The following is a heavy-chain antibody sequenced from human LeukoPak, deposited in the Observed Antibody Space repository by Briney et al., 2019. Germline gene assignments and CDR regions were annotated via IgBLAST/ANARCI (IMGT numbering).Heavy chain of an antibody. Sequence: GGSLRLSCAASGFTFSTYWMHCVRHAPGKGVWWVSRIIRDGSSTGYADSVKGRFTISRDNAKNTVYLQMNSLSAEDTSMYYCTFSSYGDHVGVDAFDIWGQGTMVTVSS. V-gene: IGHV3-74*01. CDR3: TFSSYGDHVGVDAFDI. CDR2: IIRDGSST. CDR1: GFTFSTYW. J-gene: IGHJ3*02. D-gene: IGHD4-17*01.